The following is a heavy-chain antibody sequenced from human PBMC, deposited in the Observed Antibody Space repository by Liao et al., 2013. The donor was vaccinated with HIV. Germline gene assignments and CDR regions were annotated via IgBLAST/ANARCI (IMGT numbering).Heavy chain of an antibody. CDR1: GGSISNYY. CDR3: ARDTKLHCSSTSCRQGTIDY. Sequence: QVQLQESGPGLVKPSETLSLICTVSGGSISNYYWTWIRQPAGKGLEWIGRIYSTGSTNYNPSLKSRVTMSVDTSKNQFSLKLSSVTAADTAVYYCARDTKLHCSSTSCRQGTIDYWGQGTLVTVSS. D-gene: IGHD2-2*01. CDR2: IYSTGST. V-gene: IGHV4-4*07. J-gene: IGHJ4*02.